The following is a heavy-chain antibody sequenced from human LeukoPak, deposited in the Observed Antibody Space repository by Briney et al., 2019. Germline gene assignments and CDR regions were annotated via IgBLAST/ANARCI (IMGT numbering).Heavy chain of an antibody. V-gene: IGHV4-39*01. CDR2: IYHSGST. CDR1: GGSIDSRSYY. Sequence: SETLSLTCTVSGGSIDSRSYYWDWIRQAPGKGLEWIGTIYHSGSTEYNPSLKSRVAIFVDTSKNQFSLILHSVAAADTAVYYCARRSEFDNTHYHYFDYWGRGALVTVSS. D-gene: IGHD2-15*01. CDR3: ARRSEFDNTHYHYFDY. J-gene: IGHJ4*02.